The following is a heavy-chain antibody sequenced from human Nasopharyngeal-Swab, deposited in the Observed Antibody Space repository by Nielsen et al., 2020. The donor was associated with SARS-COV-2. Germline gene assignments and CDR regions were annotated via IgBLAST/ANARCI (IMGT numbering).Heavy chain of an antibody. Sequence: ASAKVSCKAAGYTFTSNGTSWVRQAPRQGREWMGWTSAYNGNTNYAQKVQGRVTMTADTYTSKTYMEQRSLRSDDTAVYYCASARGRVDYGDYEGAFGIWGQGTLVTVSS. CDR3: ASARGRVDYGDYEGAFGI. V-gene: IGHV1-18*04. CDR1: GYTFTSNG. CDR2: TSAYNGNT. D-gene: IGHD4-17*01. J-gene: IGHJ3*02.